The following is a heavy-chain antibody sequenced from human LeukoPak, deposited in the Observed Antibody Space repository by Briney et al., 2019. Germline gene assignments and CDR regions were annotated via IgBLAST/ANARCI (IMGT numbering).Heavy chain of an antibody. CDR1: GYTFISFG. CDR3: ARDSRYSHSSGPFDI. D-gene: IGHD6-6*01. Sequence: ASVKVSCKACGYTFISFGIAWVRQAPGQGLEWVGWISAYNGNTNSAQNLQGRVTMTTDTSTSTAYMELRSLRSHDTAVYYCARDSRYSHSSGPFDIWGHGTVVTVSS. CDR2: ISAYNGNT. J-gene: IGHJ3*02. V-gene: IGHV1-18*01.